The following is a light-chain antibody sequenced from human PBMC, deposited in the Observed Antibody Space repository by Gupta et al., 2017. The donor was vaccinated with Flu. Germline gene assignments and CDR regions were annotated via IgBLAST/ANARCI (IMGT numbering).Light chain of an antibody. CDR2: LAS. CDR1: QSVSSN. Sequence: EIVMTQSPATLSVSPGERATLSCRASQSVSSNLAWYQQKPGQPPRLLIYLASTRATGIPARFSGSGSGTEFTLTISSLQSEDFAVYYCQQDNHWPRTFSQGTKVEIK. J-gene: IGKJ1*01. CDR3: QQDNHWPRT. V-gene: IGKV3-15*01.